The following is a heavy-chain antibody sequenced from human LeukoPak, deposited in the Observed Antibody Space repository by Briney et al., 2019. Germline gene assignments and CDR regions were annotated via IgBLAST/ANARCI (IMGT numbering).Heavy chain of an antibody. D-gene: IGHD4-17*01. V-gene: IGHV4-61*01. J-gene: IGHJ4*02. CDR1: GGSVTSGNYY. CDR2: ISLYGST. CDR3: VRSVGYDYGDYRD. Sequence: SETLSLTCTVSGGSVTSGNYYWSWVRQPPGKGLEYLGYISLYGSTNYNPSLKSRLTISIHTSKNQFPLQLTSVTAADTVVYHCVRSVGYDYGDYRDWGQGTLVTGSS.